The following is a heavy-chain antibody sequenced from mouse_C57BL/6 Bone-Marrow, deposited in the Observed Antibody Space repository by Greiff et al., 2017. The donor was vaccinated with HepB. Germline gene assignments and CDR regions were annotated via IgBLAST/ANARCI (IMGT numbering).Heavy chain of an antibody. D-gene: IGHD1-2*01. CDR2: IRSKSNNYAT. V-gene: IGHV10-1*01. CDR1: GFSFNTYA. Sequence: EVQVVESGGGLVQPKGSLKLSCAASGFSFNTYAMNWVRKAPGKGLEWVARIRSKSNNYATYYADSVKDRFTISRDDSESMLYLQMNNLKTEDTAMYYCVRQDYYGRDYWGQGTSVTVSS. CDR3: VRQDYYGRDY. J-gene: IGHJ4*01.